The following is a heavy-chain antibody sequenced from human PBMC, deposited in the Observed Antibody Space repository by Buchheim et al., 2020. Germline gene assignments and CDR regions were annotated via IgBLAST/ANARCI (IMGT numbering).Heavy chain of an antibody. CDR1: GGTFSSYT. J-gene: IGHJ6*02. CDR2: IIPILGIA. D-gene: IGHD6-13*01. Sequence: QVQLVQSGAEVKKPGSSVKVSCKASGGTFSSYTISWVRQAPGQGLEWMGRIIPILGIANYAQKFQGRVTITADKSTSTAYMELSSLRSEDTAVYYCARSAKAAPIAPDNTDRFYYYYYGMDVWGQGTT. V-gene: IGHV1-69*02. CDR3: ARSAKAAPIAPDNTDRFYYYYYGMDV.